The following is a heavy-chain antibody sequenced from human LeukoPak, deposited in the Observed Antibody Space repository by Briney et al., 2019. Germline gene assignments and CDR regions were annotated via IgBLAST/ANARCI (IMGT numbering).Heavy chain of an antibody. CDR3: ARETGYYYDSSGYSVDY. V-gene: IGHV3-7*01. D-gene: IGHD3-22*01. J-gene: IGHJ4*02. CDR1: GFSFNSYG. Sequence: PGRSLRLSCAASGFSFNSYGMHWVRQAPGKGLEWVANIKQDGSEKYYVDSVKGRFTISRDNAKNSLYLQMNSLRAEDTAVYYCARETGYYYDSSGYSVDYWGQGTLVTVSS. CDR2: IKQDGSEK.